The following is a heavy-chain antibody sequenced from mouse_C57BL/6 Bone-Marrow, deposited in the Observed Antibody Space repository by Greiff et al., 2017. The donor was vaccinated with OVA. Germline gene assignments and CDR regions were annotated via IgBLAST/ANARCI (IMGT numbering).Heavy chain of an antibody. J-gene: IGHJ1*03. Sequence: QVQLQQSGAELVRPGASVKLSCKASGYTFTDYYINWVKQRPGQGLEWIARIYPGSGNTYYNEKFKGKATLTAEKSSSTAYMQLSSLTSEDSAVYFCARGGLGRDWYFDVWGTGTTVTVSS. CDR1: GYTFTDYY. CDR3: ARGGLGRDWYFDV. CDR2: IYPGSGNT. D-gene: IGHD4-1*01. V-gene: IGHV1-76*01.